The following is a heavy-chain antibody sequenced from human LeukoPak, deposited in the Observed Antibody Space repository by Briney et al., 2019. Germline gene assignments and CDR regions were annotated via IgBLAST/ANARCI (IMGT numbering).Heavy chain of an antibody. CDR2: ISFDGSNK. D-gene: IGHD6-13*01. CDR1: GFTFSSYG. V-gene: IGHV3-30*18. J-gene: IGHJ5*01. CDR3: AKDPIPGRIAAAGTGWFDY. Sequence: QPGRSLRLSCAASGFTFSSYGMHWVRQAPGKGLEWGAVISFDGSNKYCSDSVKGRFTISRDNSKNTLYLQMNSLRAEDTAVYYCAKDPIPGRIAAAGTGWFDYWGQGTLVTVSS.